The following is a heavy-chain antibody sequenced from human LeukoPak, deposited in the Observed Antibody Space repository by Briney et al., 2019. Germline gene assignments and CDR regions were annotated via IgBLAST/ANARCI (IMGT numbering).Heavy chain of an antibody. CDR2: TYYKSKWYN. CDR1: GDSVSSNSAT. J-gene: IGHJ3*02. V-gene: IGHV6-1*01. D-gene: IGHD1-26*01. Sequence: SQTLSLTCAISGDSVSSNSATWNWIRQSPSSGLEWLGRTYYKSKWYNDSEVSVKSRIPINSDTSNTQFSLQLHSVPPEDTAVYYCGRVSPPWSPRDAFDIWGQGTMVTVSP. CDR3: GRVSPPWSPRDAFDI.